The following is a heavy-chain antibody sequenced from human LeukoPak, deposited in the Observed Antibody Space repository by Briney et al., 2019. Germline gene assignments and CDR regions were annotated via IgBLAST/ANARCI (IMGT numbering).Heavy chain of an antibody. V-gene: IGHV3-21*01. CDR2: ISSGSSYI. J-gene: IGHJ3*02. D-gene: IGHD1-26*01. CDR3: ARQVGVDDAFDI. CDR1: GFTFNSYS. Sequence: GGSLRLSCAASGFTFNSYSMNWVRQAPGKGLEWVSSISSGSSYIFYADSVKGRFTISRDNAKNSLYLQMNSLRAEDTAVHYCARQVGVDDAFDIWGQGTMVTISS.